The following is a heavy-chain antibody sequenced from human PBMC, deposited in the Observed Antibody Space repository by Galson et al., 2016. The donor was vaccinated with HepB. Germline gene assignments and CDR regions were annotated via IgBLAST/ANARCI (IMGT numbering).Heavy chain of an antibody. J-gene: IGHJ4*02. V-gene: IGHV3-48*02. CDR2: ISASGTTT. D-gene: IGHD2-21*02. CDR3: ARDPSHCGGDCGHLDI. CDR1: GFTFSNNA. Sequence: SLRLSCAASGFTFSNNAMNWVRQAPGKGLEWISYISASGTTTYYADSVRGRLTISRGNVKNTLFLQMNSLRDGDTAVYYCARDPSHCGGDCGHLDIWGQGALVTVSS.